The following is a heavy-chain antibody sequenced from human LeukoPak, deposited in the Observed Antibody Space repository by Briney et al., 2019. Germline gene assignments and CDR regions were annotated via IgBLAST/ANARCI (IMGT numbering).Heavy chain of an antibody. CDR2: IFSSGGT. J-gene: IGHJ4*02. Sequence: SETLSLTCTVSGGSVGGFYWTWIRQPPGGGMQWIGFIFSSGGTNYNPSPKSRVAISTDTSKNQVSLRVTSVTAADTAVYYCATGGAYTSGWYNIWGQGTLVSVSS. D-gene: IGHD6-19*01. CDR1: GGSVGGFY. CDR3: ATGGAYTSGWYNI. V-gene: IGHV4-4*09.